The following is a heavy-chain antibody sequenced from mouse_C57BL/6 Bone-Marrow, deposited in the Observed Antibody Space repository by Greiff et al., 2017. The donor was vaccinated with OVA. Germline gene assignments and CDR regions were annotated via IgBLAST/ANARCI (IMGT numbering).Heavy chain of an antibody. D-gene: IGHD3-1*01. J-gene: IGHJ4*01. Sequence: EVQGVESGGDLVKPGGSLKLSCAASGFTFSSYGMSWVRQTPDKRLEWVATISSGGSYTYYPDSVKGRFTLSRDNAKNTLYLQMSSLKSEDTAMYYCARFPLDYAMDYWGQGTSVTVSS. V-gene: IGHV5-6*01. CDR3: ARFPLDYAMDY. CDR2: ISSGGSYT. CDR1: GFTFSSYG.